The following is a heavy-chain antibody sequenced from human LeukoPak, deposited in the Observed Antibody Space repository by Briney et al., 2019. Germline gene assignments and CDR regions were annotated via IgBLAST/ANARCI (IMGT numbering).Heavy chain of an antibody. Sequence: SVKVSCKASGYTFTSYGISWVRQAPGQGLEWMGRIIPIFGTANYAQKFQGRVTTTTDESTSTAYMELSSLRSEDTAVYYCARLMTTYSSGHDPWGQGTLVTVSS. CDR3: ARLMTTYSSGHDP. V-gene: IGHV1-69*05. D-gene: IGHD6-19*01. CDR1: GYTFTSYG. CDR2: IIPIFGTA. J-gene: IGHJ5*02.